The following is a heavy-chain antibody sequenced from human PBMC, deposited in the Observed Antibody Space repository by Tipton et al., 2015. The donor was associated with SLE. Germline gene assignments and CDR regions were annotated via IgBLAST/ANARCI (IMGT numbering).Heavy chain of an antibody. V-gene: IGHV4-38-2*02. CDR1: GYISSGYY. D-gene: IGHD2-8*01. Sequence: TLSLTCVVSGYISSGYYWGGIRQSPGKGLEWIGSIYHSGSTFYFPSLKSRVTISVDTSKNQFSLKLSSVIAADTAVYYCARDNGDSFDYWGQGTLVTASS. CDR2: IYHSGST. CDR3: ARDNGDSFDY. J-gene: IGHJ4*02.